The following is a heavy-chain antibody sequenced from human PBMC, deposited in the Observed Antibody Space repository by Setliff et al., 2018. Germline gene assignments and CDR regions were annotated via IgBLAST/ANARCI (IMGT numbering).Heavy chain of an antibody. CDR2: ILYDGSNE. Sequence: LRLSCAGSGFSFSIFWMSWVRQAPGKGLEWVAVILYDGSNEYYADSVKGRFTISRDNSKDTLYLQMNSLRVDDTAVYYCARDLTSSWYAGSAYWGQGTLVTVSS. D-gene: IGHD6-13*01. J-gene: IGHJ4*02. V-gene: IGHV3-30*03. CDR3: ARDLTSSWYAGSAY. CDR1: GFSFSIFW.